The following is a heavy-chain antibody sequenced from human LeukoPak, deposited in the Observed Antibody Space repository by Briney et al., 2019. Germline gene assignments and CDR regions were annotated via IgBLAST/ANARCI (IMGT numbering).Heavy chain of an antibody. V-gene: IGHV1-69*13. CDR2: IIPIFGTA. D-gene: IGHD1-26*01. Sequence: ASVNVSCKASGGTFSSYAISWVRQAPGQGLEWMGGIIPIFGTANYAQKFQGRVTITADESTSTAYMELSSLRSEDTAVYYCAKSIVGATGGFDYWGQGTLVTVSS. CDR1: GGTFSSYA. CDR3: AKSIVGATGGFDY. J-gene: IGHJ4*02.